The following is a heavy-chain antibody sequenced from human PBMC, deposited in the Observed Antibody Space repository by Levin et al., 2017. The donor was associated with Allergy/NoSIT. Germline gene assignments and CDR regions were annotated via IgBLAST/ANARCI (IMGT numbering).Heavy chain of an antibody. V-gene: IGHV3-11*05. D-gene: IGHD6-19*01. CDR1: GFTFSDYY. J-gene: IGHJ4*02. Sequence: GESLKISCAASGFTFSDYYMSWIRQAPGKGLEWVSYISSSSSYTNYADSVKGRFTISRDNAKNSLYLQMNSLRAEDTAVYYCARDDSSGWYTYWGQGTLVTVSS. CDR2: ISSSSSYT. CDR3: ARDDSSGWYTY.